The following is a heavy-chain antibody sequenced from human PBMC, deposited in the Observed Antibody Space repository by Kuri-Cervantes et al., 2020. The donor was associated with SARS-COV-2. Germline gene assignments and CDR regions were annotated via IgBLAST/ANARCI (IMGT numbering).Heavy chain of an antibody. CDR3: AKEFEYSSSSEAFDI. J-gene: IGHJ3*02. D-gene: IGHD6-6*01. CDR1: GFTFDDYA. CDR2: ISWNSGSI. V-gene: IGHV3-9*01. Sequence: SLKISCAASGFTFDDYAMHWVRQAPGKGLEWVSGISWNSGSIGYADSVKGRFTISRDNSKNTLYLQMNSLGAEDTAVYYCAKEFEYSSSSEAFDIWGQGTMVTVSS.